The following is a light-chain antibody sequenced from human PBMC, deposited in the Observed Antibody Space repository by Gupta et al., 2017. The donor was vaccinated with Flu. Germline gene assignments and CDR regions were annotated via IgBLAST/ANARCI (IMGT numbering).Light chain of an antibody. CDR3: GTWDNRLRAWV. Sequence: IEKNYVSWYQQFPGTAPKLLIYETDKRPSGIPARFSGSKSDSSATLDIIGLQTGAEAAFYCGTWDNRLRAWVFGGGTTLTVL. J-gene: IGLJ3*02. V-gene: IGLV1-51*02. CDR2: ETD. CDR1: IEKNY.